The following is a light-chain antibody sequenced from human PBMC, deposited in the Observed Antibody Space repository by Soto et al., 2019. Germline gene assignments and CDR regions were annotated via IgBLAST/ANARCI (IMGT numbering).Light chain of an antibody. J-gene: IGKJ4*01. CDR1: QSVSSSY. CDR2: GAS. CDR3: QQYVSSLL. Sequence: VLTQSLGTLSFSPRERATLSCSASQSVSSSYLSWYQQKPCQAPRLLIYGASSRATGIPDRFSGSGSGTDFTRTISRLETADFGVYYCQQYVSSLLFCGGKNVDIK. V-gene: IGKV3-20*01.